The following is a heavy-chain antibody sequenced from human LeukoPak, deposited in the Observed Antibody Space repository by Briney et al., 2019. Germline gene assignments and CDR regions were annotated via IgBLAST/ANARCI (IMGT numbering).Heavy chain of an antibody. CDR1: GFTFSNAW. J-gene: IGHJ3*02. CDR2: IKSKPDGGTT. Sequence: KPGGSLRLSCAASGFTFSNAWMSWVRQAPGKGLEWVGHIKSKPDGGTTDYAAPVKGRFTISRDDSKDTLYLQMNSLRAEDTAVYYCAKALDDYVWGSYRYNAFDIWGQGTMVTVSS. CDR3: AKALDDYVWGSYRYNAFDI. V-gene: IGHV3-15*01. D-gene: IGHD3-16*02.